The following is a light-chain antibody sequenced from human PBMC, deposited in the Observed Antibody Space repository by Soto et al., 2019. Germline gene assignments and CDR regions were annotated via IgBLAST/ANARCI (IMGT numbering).Light chain of an antibody. CDR3: SSYTSGSSHYV. V-gene: IGLV2-14*01. J-gene: IGLJ1*01. CDR1: SSDIGTYNY. Sequence: QSALTQPASMSGSPGQSITISCTGTSSDIGTYNYVSWYQQHPGKVPKLMIYEVSNRPSGVSNRFSGSKSGNAASLTISGLQAEDEADYYCSSYTSGSSHYVFGTGTKVTVL. CDR2: EVS.